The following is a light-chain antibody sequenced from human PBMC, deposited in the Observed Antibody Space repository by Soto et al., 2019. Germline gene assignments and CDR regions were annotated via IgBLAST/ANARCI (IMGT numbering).Light chain of an antibody. CDR3: SSYTSISTYV. CDR1: SSDVGGYNF. CDR2: DVT. J-gene: IGLJ1*01. V-gene: IGLV2-14*01. Sequence: SVLTQPASVSGSPGQSITISCTGTSSDVGGYNFVSWYQQHPDKAPKLMIYDVTNRPSGVSNRFSGSKSGNTASLTISGLQAEDEADYYCSSYTSISTYVFGTGTQLTVL.